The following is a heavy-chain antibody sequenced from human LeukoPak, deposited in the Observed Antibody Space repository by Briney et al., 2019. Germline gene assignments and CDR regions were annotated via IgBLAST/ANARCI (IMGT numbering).Heavy chain of an antibody. D-gene: IGHD3-22*01. CDR3: ARYPMLVVVKGPHDAFDI. V-gene: IGHV4-34*01. J-gene: IGHJ3*02. Sequence: SETLSLTCAVYGGSFSGYYWSWIRQPPGKGLEWIGEINHSGSTNYNPSLKSRVTISVDTSKNQFSLKLSSVTAADTAVYYCARYPMLVVVKGPHDAFDIWGQGTMVTVSS. CDR2: INHSGST. CDR1: GGSFSGYY.